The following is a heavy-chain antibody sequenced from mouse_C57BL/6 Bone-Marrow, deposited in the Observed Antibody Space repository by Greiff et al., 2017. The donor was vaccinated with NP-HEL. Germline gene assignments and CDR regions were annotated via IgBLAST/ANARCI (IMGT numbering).Heavy chain of an antibody. D-gene: IGHD1-1*01. J-gene: IGHJ2*01. Sequence: QVQLQQSGAELARPGASVKLSCKASGYTFTSYGISWVKQRTGQGLEWIGEIYPRSGNTYYNEKFKGKATLTADKSSSTAYMELRSLTSEDSAVYFCARSHYSGSPWDYWGQGTTLTVSS. CDR2: IYPRSGNT. CDR1: GYTFTSYG. CDR3: ARSHYSGSPWDY. V-gene: IGHV1-81*01.